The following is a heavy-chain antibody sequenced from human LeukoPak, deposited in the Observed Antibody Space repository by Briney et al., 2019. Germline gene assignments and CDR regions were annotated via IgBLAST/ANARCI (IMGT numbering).Heavy chain of an antibody. CDR1: GFTFSSYG. CDR3: AKGPYSSGYPDYFDY. Sequence: PGGSLRLSCAASGFTFSSYGMSWVRQAPGKGLEWVSVISGSGDNTHYADSVKGRFTISRDNSKNTLYLQMNSLRAEDTAVYYCAKGPYSSGYPDYFDYWGQGTLVTVSS. D-gene: IGHD3-22*01. CDR2: ISGSGDNT. V-gene: IGHV3-23*01. J-gene: IGHJ4*02.